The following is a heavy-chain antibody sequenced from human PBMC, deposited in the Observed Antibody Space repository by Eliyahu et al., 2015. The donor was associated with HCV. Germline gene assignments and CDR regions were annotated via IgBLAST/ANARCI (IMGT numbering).Heavy chain of an antibody. V-gene: IGHV1-69*01. CDR2: IIPIFGTA. Sequence: QVQLVQSGAEVNKPGSSVKVSCKASGGTFSSYSIDWVRQAPGQGLEWMGGIIPIFGTANYALKFQGRVTITAAESTSTAYMDLNSLRSEDTAVYYCARGPETKSAYYYNYWGQGTLVTVSS. D-gene: IGHD3-22*01. CDR1: GGTFSSYS. J-gene: IGHJ4*02. CDR3: ARGPETKSAYYYNY.